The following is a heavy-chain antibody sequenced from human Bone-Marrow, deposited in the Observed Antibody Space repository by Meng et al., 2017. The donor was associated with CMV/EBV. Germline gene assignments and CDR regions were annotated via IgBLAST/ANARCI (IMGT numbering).Heavy chain of an antibody. V-gene: IGHV3-21*01. CDR3: ARGTGDCSGGTCYSDFDY. D-gene: IGHD2-15*01. CDR2: ISSSSSYI. CDR1: GFTFSSYS. Sequence: GESLKISCAASGFTFSSYSMNWVRQAPGKGLEWVSSISSSSSYIYYADSVKGRFTISRDNAKNSLYLQMNSLRAEDTAVYYCARGTGDCSGGTCYSDFDYWGQGTLVTVSS. J-gene: IGHJ4*02.